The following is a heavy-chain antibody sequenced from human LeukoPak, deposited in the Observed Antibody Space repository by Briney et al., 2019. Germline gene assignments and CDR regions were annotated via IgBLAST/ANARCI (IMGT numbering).Heavy chain of an antibody. V-gene: IGHV3-7*01. CDR3: VRGGNRGSFDY. J-gene: IGHJ4*02. D-gene: IGHD7-27*01. CDR1: AFTFSSYW. Sequence: HPGGSLRLSCAASAFTFSSYWMSWVRQAPGKGLEWVANVKQDGSEKFYVDSLKGRLTISRDNSKNSLYLQMNRLRAEDTAIYYCVRGGNRGSFDYWGQGILVTVST. CDR2: VKQDGSEK.